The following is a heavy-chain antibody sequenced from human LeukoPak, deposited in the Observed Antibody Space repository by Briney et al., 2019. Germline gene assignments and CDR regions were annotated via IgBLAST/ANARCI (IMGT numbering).Heavy chain of an antibody. CDR1: GYTFTGYY. V-gene: IGHV1-2*02. Sequence: ASVKVSCKASGYTFTGYYMHWVRQAPGQGLEWMGWINPNNGGTNYAQKFQGRVTMTRDTSISTAYMELSRLRSDDTAVYYCARALRGDYDILTGYEYWGQGTLVTVSS. CDR3: ARALRGDYDILTGYEY. J-gene: IGHJ4*02. D-gene: IGHD3-9*01. CDR2: INPNNGGT.